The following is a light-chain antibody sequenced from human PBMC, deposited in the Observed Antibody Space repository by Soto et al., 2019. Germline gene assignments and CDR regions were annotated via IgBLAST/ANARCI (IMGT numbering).Light chain of an antibody. CDR3: QQSNSFPFT. V-gene: IGKV1-12*02. CDR1: QGISSW. J-gene: IGKJ5*01. CDR2: AAS. Sequence: DIQMTQSPSSVSASVGDRVTITCRASQGISSWLAWYQQKPGKAPKLRIYAASTLEVGVPSRFSGSGPGTQFTLTISSVQPEDLASYYCQQSNSFPFTFGQGTRLEMK.